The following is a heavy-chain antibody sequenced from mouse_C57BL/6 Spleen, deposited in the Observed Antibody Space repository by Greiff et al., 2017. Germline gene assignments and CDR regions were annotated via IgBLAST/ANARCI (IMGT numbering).Heavy chain of an antibody. D-gene: IGHD1-1*01. CDR2: IDPSDSYT. J-gene: IGHJ1*03. V-gene: IGHV1-50*01. CDR3: ARSYYYGSSPYWCFDV. CDR1: GFTFTSYW. Sequence: QVQLQQPGAELVKPGASVKLSCKASGFTFTSYWMQWVKQRPGQGLEWIGEIDPSDSYTNYNQKFNGQGTFTVDTSSRQAYMQLSSLTSEDSAVYYCARSYYYGSSPYWCFDVWGTGTTVTVSS.